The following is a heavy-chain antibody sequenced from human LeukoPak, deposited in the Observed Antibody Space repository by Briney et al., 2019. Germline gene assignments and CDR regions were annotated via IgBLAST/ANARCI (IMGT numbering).Heavy chain of an antibody. CDR2: INWNGGST. CDR1: GFIFDNYG. J-gene: IGHJ4*02. CDR3: SRSLNF. V-gene: IGHV3-20*04. Sequence: GGSLRLSCAASGFIFDNYGMNWVRQAPGKGLEWVSGINWNGGSTAYADSVKGRFTISRDNAKNSLFLQVDNLRVEDTAIYYCSRSLNFWGQGTLVTVSP.